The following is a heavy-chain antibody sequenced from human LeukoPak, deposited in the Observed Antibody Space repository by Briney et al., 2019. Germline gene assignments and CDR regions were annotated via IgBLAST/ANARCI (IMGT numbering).Heavy chain of an antibody. D-gene: IGHD3-16*01. J-gene: IGHJ5*02. V-gene: IGHV4-59*04. CDR2: IYYSGST. CDR1: GDSIGRYY. CDR3: ARHYGP. Sequence: SETLSLTCTVSGDSIGRYYWSWIRQSPGKGLEWIGNIYYSGSTYYNPSLKSRVTISVDTSKNQFSLKLNSETAADTAVYYCARHYGPWGQGTLVTVSS.